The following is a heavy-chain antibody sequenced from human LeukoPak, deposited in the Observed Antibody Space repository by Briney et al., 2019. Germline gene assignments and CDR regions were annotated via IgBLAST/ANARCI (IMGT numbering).Heavy chain of an antibody. J-gene: IGHJ3*02. Sequence: SETLSLTCTVSDGSISSSSYYWGWIRQPPGKGLEWIGSIYYRGSTYYNPSLKSRVTMSVDTSKNQFSLKLTSVTAADTAVYYCARLRPVAGYDAFDIWGHGTMVTVSS. CDR2: IYYRGST. CDR1: DGSISSSSYY. D-gene: IGHD6-19*01. CDR3: ARLRPVAGYDAFDI. V-gene: IGHV4-39*07.